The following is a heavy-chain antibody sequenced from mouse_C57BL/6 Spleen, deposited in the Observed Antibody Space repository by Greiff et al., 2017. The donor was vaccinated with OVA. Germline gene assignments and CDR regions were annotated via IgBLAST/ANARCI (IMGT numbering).Heavy chain of an antibody. V-gene: IGHV2-2*01. Sequence: VKLMESGPGLVQPSQSLSITCTVSGFSLTSYGVHWVRQSPGKGLEWLGVIWSGGSTDYNAAFISRLSISKDNSKSQVFFKMNSLQADDTAIYYCARKGGSGGDDYFDYWGQGTTLTVSS. CDR2: IWSGGST. D-gene: IGHD3-2*02. J-gene: IGHJ2*01. CDR3: ARKGGSGGDDYFDY. CDR1: GFSLTSYG.